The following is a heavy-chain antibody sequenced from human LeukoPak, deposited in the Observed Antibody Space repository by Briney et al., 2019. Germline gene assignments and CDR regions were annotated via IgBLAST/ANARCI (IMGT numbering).Heavy chain of an antibody. CDR1: GFTVSSNY. CDR2: IYSGGST. J-gene: IGHJ4*02. CDR3: ARGTVTMVDY. V-gene: IGHV3-66*01. D-gene: IGHD3-10*01. Sequence: GGSLRLSCAASGFTVSSNYMSWVRQAPGRGLEWVSVIYSGGSTYYADSVKGRFTISRDNSKNTLFLQMNSLRAGDAAVYYCARGTVTMVDYWGQGTLVTVSS.